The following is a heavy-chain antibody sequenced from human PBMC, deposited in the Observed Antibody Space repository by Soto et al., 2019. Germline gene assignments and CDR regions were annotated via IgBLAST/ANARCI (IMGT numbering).Heavy chain of an antibody. CDR1: GGSFSGYS. D-gene: IGHD3-3*01. Sequence: PSETLSLTCAVYGGSFSGYSWSWIRQPPGKGLEWIGEINHNGRTNYNPSLKSRVTMSVDTSKSQFSLKLSSVTAADTALYYCARGRKYYDFWSGYSHPRYYFNYWGQGTLVTCSS. CDR3: ARGRKYYDFWSGYSHPRYYFNY. CDR2: INHNGRT. J-gene: IGHJ4*02. V-gene: IGHV4-34*01.